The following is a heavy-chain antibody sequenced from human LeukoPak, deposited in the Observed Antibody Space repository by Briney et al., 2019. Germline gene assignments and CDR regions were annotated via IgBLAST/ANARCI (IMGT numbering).Heavy chain of an antibody. J-gene: IGHJ3*02. Sequence: PSETLSLTCTVSGGSISSYYWSWIRQPPGKGLEWIGYIYYSGSTNYNPSLKSRVTISADTSKNQFSLKLSSVTAADTAVYYCARPNGKGAFDIWGQGTMVTVSS. D-gene: IGHD1-1*01. CDR1: GGSISSYY. CDR2: IYYSGST. CDR3: ARPNGKGAFDI. V-gene: IGHV4-59*01.